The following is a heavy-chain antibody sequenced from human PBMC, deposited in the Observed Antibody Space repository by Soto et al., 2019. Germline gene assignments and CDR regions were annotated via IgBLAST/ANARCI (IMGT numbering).Heavy chain of an antibody. CDR3: AKSRYSDSSGDFYDY. D-gene: IGHD3-22*01. Sequence: LRLSCAASAFTFNNYAMSWVRQAPGKGLEWVSGIGGSGRTTYYADSVKGRFTISRDNSNNTLFLQMNSLRAEDTAVYYCAKSRYSDSSGDFYDYWGQGTLVTVSS. J-gene: IGHJ4*02. V-gene: IGHV3-23*01. CDR2: IGGSGRTT. CDR1: AFTFNNYA.